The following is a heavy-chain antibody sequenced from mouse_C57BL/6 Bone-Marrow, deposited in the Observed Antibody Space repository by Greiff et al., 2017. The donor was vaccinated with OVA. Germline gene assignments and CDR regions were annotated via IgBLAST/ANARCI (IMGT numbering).Heavy chain of an antibody. V-gene: IGHV14-3*01. D-gene: IGHD2-1*01. J-gene: IGHJ3*01. Sequence: EVQRVESVAELVRPGASVKLSCTASGFNIKNTYMHWVKQRPEQGLEWIGRIDPANGNTKYAPKFQGKATITADTSSNTAYLQLSSLTSEDTAIYYCASYGNYKAWFAYWGQGTLVTVSA. CDR3: ASYGNYKAWFAY. CDR2: IDPANGNT. CDR1: GFNIKNTY.